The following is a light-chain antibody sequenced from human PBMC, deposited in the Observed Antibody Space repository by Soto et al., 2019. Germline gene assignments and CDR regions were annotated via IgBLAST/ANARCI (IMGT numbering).Light chain of an antibody. Sequence: EIVLTQSPGTLSLSLGERATLSCRASQSVTSSYLAWYQQKPGQAPRLLIYGASTRATGIPDRFSGSGSGTDFTHTVTRLEPEDFAVYYCQHYGGSMYSFGQGTKLEIK. J-gene: IGKJ2*03. CDR1: QSVTSSY. CDR3: QHYGGSMYS. CDR2: GAS. V-gene: IGKV3-20*01.